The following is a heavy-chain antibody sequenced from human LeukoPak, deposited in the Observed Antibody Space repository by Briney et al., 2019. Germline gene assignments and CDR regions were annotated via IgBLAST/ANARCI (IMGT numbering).Heavy chain of an antibody. CDR3: ATPLYDSSGYFFDY. V-gene: IGHV3-30*03. D-gene: IGHD3-22*01. J-gene: IGHJ4*02. CDR2: ISYDGSNK. CDR1: GFTFSGYG. Sequence: GGSLRLSCAASGFTFSGYGMHWVRQTPGKGLEWVAVISYDGSNKYYADSVKGRFTISRDNSKNTLYLQMNSLRAEDTAVYYCATPLYDSSGYFFDYWGQGTLVTVSS.